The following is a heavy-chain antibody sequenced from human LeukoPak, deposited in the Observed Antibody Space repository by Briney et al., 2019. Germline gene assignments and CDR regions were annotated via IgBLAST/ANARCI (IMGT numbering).Heavy chain of an antibody. CDR1: GFTFSSYG. J-gene: IGHJ4*02. CDR2: IRYDGSNK. V-gene: IGHV3-30*02. Sequence: PGGSLRLSCAVSGFTFSSYGTHWVRQAPGKGLEWVTFIRYDGSNKFYADSVKGRFTISRDNSKNTLYLQMNSLRPEDTAVYYCAKESESYDSSGSTFDSWGQGTLVTVSS. CDR3: AKESESYDSSGSTFDS. D-gene: IGHD3-22*01.